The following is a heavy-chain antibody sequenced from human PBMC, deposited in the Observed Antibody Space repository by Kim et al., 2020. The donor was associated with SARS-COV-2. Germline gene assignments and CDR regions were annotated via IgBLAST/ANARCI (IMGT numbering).Heavy chain of an antibody. CDR3: ARHISLPPAAMYNWFDP. V-gene: IGHV4-39*01. J-gene: IGHJ5*02. Sequence: SETLSLTCTASGGSISSSSYYWGWIRQPPGQGLEWIGSIYYSGSTYYNPSLKSRGTISVDTSKNQFSLKLSSVTAADTAVYYCARHISLPPAAMYNWFDPWVQGTLVAVSS. CDR2: IYYSGST. CDR1: GGSISSSSYY. D-gene: IGHD2-2*01.